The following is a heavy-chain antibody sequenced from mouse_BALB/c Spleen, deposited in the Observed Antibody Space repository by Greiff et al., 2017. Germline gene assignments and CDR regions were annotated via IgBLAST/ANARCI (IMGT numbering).Heavy chain of an antibody. CDR2: IYPGSGST. J-gene: IGHJ2*01. CDR3: TRDYGLRDY. V-gene: IGHV1S22*01. CDR1: GYTFTSYW. Sequence: LQQPGSELVRPGASVKLSCKASGYTFTSYWMHWVKQRSGQGLEWIGNIYPGSGSTNYDEKFKSMATLTVDTSSSTAYMQLSSLTSEDSAVYYCTRDYGLRDYWGQGTTLTVSS. D-gene: IGHD1-2*01.